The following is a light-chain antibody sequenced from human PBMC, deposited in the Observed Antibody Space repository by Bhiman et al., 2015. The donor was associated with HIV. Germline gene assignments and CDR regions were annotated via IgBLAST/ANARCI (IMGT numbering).Light chain of an antibody. Sequence: QSVLTQPPSASGSPGQRVTISCSGSSSNIGSNTVNWYQQLPGTAPKLHIYRNNQRPSGVPDRFSGSKSGTSASLAISGLQAGDEADYYCGTWDSSLSAGGVFGTGTKVTVL. CDR2: RNN. V-gene: IGLV1-44*01. J-gene: IGLJ1*01. CDR1: SSNIGSNT. CDR3: GTWDSSLSAGGV.